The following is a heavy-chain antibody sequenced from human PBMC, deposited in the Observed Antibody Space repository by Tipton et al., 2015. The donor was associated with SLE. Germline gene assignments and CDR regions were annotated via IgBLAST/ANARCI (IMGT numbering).Heavy chain of an antibody. CDR1: GGSISSGGYS. V-gene: IGHV4-30-2*01. CDR3: ARGPGRSSGWYPYSFDC. J-gene: IGHJ4*02. D-gene: IGHD6-19*01. Sequence: LRLSCAVSGGSISSGGYSWSWIRQPPGKGLEWIGYIYHSGSTYYNPSLKSRVTISVDRSKNQFSLKLSSVTAADTVVYYCARGPGRSSGWYPYSFDCWGQGTLVTVSS. CDR2: IYHSGST.